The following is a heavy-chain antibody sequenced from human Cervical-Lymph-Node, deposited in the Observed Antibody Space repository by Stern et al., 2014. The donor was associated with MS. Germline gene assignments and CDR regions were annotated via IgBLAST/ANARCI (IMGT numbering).Heavy chain of an antibody. J-gene: IGHJ4*02. CDR2: ISRNSGSI. V-gene: IGHV3-9*01. Sequence: EVQLVESGGGLVQPGRSLRLSCATSGFTFDDYAMHWVRHAPGQGLEWVSGISRNSGSIGYADPVKGRVTISRDNAKNSLYLQMNSLRAEDTALYYCAKGSVTIFGVVNVWGQGTLVTVSS. D-gene: IGHD3-3*01. CDR3: AKGSVTIFGVVNV. CDR1: GFTFDDYA.